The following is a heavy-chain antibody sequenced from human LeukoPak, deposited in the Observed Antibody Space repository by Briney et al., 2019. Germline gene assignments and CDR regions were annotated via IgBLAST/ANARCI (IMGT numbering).Heavy chain of an antibody. CDR3: AIPGPIVGATKLDAFDI. CDR1: GYSFTSYW. Sequence: GESLKISCKGSGYSFTSYWIGWVRQMPGKGLEWMGIIYPGDSDTRYSPSFQGQVTISADKSISTAYLQWSSLKASDTAMYYCAIPGPIVGATKLDAFDIWGQGTMVTVSS. J-gene: IGHJ3*02. V-gene: IGHV5-51*01. D-gene: IGHD1-26*01. CDR2: IYPGDSDT.